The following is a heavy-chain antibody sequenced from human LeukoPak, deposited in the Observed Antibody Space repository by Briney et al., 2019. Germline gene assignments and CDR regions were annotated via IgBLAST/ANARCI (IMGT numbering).Heavy chain of an antibody. CDR1: GYTFTSYG. CDR3: TGYDSSGYYNLGAFDI. Sequence: ASVKVSCKASGYTFTSYGISWVRQAPGQGLEWMGWISAYNGNTNYAQKLQGRVTMTTDTSTSTAYMELSSLRSEDTAVYYCTGYDSSGYYNLGAFDIWGQGTMVTVSS. D-gene: IGHD3-22*01. V-gene: IGHV1-18*01. J-gene: IGHJ3*02. CDR2: ISAYNGNT.